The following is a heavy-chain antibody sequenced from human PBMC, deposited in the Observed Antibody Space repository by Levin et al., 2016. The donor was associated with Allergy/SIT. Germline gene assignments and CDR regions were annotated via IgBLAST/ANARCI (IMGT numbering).Heavy chain of an antibody. D-gene: IGHD3/OR15-3a*01. V-gene: IGHV3-33*08. CDR3: ARVALPSWTMAVDI. Sequence: GGSLRLSCAASGFTFSSYGMHWVRQAPGKGPEWVAVIWNDGSNKYYADSVKGRFTISRDNSKSTLYLQMNSLRAEDTAVYYCARVALPSWTMAVDIWGQGTMVTVSS. J-gene: IGHJ3*02. CDR1: GFTFSSYG. CDR2: IWNDGSNK.